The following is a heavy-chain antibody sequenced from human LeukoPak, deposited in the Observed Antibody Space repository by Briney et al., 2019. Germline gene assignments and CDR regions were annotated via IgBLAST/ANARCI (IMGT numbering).Heavy chain of an antibody. D-gene: IGHD2-2*03. CDR2: MNPNSGNT. Sequence: GASVKVSCKASGYTFTSYDINWVRQATGQGLEWMGWMNPNSGNTGYAQKFQGRVTMTRNTSISTAYMELSSLRSEDTAVYYCARAVGYCSSTSCPLFYYYYYGMDVWGQGTTVTVSS. V-gene: IGHV1-8*01. J-gene: IGHJ6*02. CDR1: GYTFTSYD. CDR3: ARAVGYCSSTSCPLFYYYYYGMDV.